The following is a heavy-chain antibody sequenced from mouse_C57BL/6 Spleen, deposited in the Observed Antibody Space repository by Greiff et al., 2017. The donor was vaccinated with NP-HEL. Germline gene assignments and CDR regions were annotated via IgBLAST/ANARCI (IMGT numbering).Heavy chain of an antibody. CDR1: GFTFSSYA. CDR3: TRGGNYAYAMDY. V-gene: IGHV5-9-1*02. D-gene: IGHD2-1*01. J-gene: IGHJ4*01. CDR2: ISSGGDYI. Sequence: EVQGVESGEGLVKPGGSLKLSCAASGFTFSSYAMSWVRQTPEKRLEWVAYISSGGDYIYYADTVKGRFTISRDNARNTLYLQMSSLKSEDTAMYYCTRGGNYAYAMDYWGQGTSVTVSS.